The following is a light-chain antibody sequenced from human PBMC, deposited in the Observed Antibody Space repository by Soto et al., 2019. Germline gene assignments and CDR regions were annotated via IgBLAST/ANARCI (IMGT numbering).Light chain of an antibody. J-gene: IGKJ5*01. V-gene: IGKV3-11*01. CDR1: QSVTSNY. CDR3: QQRSNWPPIT. CDR2: GAS. Sequence: EIVLPQSPGALSLSPGERATLSCRASQSVTSNYLAWYQQKRGQAPRLLIYGASNRATGIPARFSGSGSGTDFTLTISSLEPEDFAVYYCQQRSNWPPITFGQGTRLEIK.